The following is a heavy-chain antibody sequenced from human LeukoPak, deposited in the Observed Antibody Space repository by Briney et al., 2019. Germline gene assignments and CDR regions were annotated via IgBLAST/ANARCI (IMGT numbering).Heavy chain of an antibody. Sequence: ASVKVSCKASGYTFTNYPMHWVRQAPGQRLEWMGWINAGNGNTKYSQKFQGRSTINRDTSANTAYMELSSLRSEDTAVYYCATLPDSGSTFDNRGQGTLVTVSS. CDR3: ATLPDSGSTFDN. D-gene: IGHD3-10*01. CDR1: GYTFTNYP. CDR2: INAGNGNT. J-gene: IGHJ4*02. V-gene: IGHV1-3*01.